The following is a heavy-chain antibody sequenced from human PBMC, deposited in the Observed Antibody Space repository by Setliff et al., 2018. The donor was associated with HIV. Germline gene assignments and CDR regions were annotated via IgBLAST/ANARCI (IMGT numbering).Heavy chain of an antibody. CDR3: ARAPPGIQNDAFDV. CDR1: GGSISSGSYY. CDR2: IYTNGYT. J-gene: IGHJ3*01. V-gene: IGHV4-61*09. Sequence: SETLSLTCSVTGGSISSGSYYWTWIRQPAGKGPEWIGHIYTNGYTNYNPSLKSRVTISVDTSKDQFSLRLTSVTAADTAVYYCARAPPGIQNDAFDVWGQGTMVTVSS.